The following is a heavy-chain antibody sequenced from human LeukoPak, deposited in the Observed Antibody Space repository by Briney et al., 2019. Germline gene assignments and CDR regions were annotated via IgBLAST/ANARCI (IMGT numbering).Heavy chain of an antibody. CDR1: GYTFTIYG. J-gene: IGHJ6*01. V-gene: IGHV1-18*01. D-gene: IGHD6-13*01. CDR3: ARVGAAAPVHYGMDV. CDR2: ISPYKDNP. Sequence: ASVKLSRKASGYTFTIYGVSWVPQAPGQGLEWVGWISPYKDNPDHAQKLQGRVTMSTDTSTSTAYMELRSLTSADTAVYYCARVGAAAPVHYGMDVWGEGSPVTASS.